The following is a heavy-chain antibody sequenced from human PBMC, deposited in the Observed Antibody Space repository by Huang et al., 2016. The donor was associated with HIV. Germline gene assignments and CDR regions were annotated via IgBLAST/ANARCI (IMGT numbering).Heavy chain of an antibody. V-gene: IGHV1-46*03. CDR3: AREGITPSGTEVSGFDF. Sequence: QVQLVQSGAEVKKPGASVTISCKASGFSILLYYIHWVRQAPGQGLEVMGIVNPSGGGAGYAQKFKGRVTMTRDTSTRTLYMELSSLRSEDTAVYYCAREGITPSGTEVSGFDFWGQGTPVSVSS. CDR2: VNPSGGGA. D-gene: IGHD6-13*01. J-gene: IGHJ5*01. CDR1: GFSILLYY.